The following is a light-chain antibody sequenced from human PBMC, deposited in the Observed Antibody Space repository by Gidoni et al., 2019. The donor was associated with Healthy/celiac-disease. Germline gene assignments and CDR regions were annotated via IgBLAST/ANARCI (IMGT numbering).Light chain of an antibody. V-gene: IGKV3-15*01. CDR3: QKYNNWPWT. J-gene: IGKJ1*01. CDR2: GAS. Sequence: EIVITQSPATLSVSPGERTTLSCRASQSVSSHLACYQQKPGQAPRLLISGASTRATVIPPRFSGSGSGKDFTITISRLQSEDFAVYYCQKYNNWPWTFXXXTKVEIK. CDR1: QSVSSH.